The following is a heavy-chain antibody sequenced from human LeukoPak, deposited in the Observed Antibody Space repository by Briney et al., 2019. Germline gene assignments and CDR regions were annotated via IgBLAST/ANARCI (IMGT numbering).Heavy chain of an antibody. Sequence: PSETLSLTCAVSGYSISSGYYWGWIRQPPGKGLEWIGSTCHSGSTYYNPSLKSRVTISVDTSKNQFSLKLSSVTAADTAVYYCAGRGGVVVPAAMFSRAYYFDYWGQGTLVTVSS. CDR1: GYSISSGYY. V-gene: IGHV4-38-2*01. D-gene: IGHD2-2*01. CDR2: TCHSGST. J-gene: IGHJ4*02. CDR3: AGRGGVVVPAAMFSRAYYFDY.